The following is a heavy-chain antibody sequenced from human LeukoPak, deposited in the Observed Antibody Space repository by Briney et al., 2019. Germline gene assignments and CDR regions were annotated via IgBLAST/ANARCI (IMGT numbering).Heavy chain of an antibody. CDR3: ARDRDTSLLYYYYMDV. V-gene: IGHV3-48*01. D-gene: IGHD3-10*01. CDR1: GFTFSTYS. J-gene: IGHJ6*03. CDR2: ISSSGSTI. Sequence: QAGGSLRLSCAASGFTFSTYSMNWVRQAPGKGLEWVSFISSSGSTIFYADSVKGRFTISRDNAKNSLFLQMNSLRAEDTAVYYCARDRDTSLLYYYYMDVWGKGTTVTVSS.